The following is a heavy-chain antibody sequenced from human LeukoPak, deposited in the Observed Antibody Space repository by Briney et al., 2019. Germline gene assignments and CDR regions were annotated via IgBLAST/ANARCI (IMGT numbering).Heavy chain of an antibody. Sequence: SVKVSCKASGGTFSSYAISWVRQAPGQGLEWMGGIIPIFGTANYAQKFQGRVTITADESTSTAYMELSSLRSEDTAVYYCARDRVEMATITGYYMDVRGKGTTVTVSS. J-gene: IGHJ6*03. CDR3: ARDRVEMATITGYYMDV. V-gene: IGHV1-69*13. CDR2: IIPIFGTA. CDR1: GGTFSSYA. D-gene: IGHD5-24*01.